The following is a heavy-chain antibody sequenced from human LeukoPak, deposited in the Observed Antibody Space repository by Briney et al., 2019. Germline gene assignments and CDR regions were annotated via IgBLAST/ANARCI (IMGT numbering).Heavy chain of an antibody. Sequence: ASVKVSCKASGYTFTSYGISWVRQAPGQGLEWMGWISAYNGNTNYAQKLQGSVTMTTDTSTSTAYMELRSLRSDDTAVYYCARAGVGNYYDSSGYYLIDYWGQGTLVTVSS. CDR2: ISAYNGNT. CDR3: ARAGVGNYYDSSGYYLIDY. CDR1: GYTFTSYG. V-gene: IGHV1-18*01. J-gene: IGHJ4*02. D-gene: IGHD3-22*01.